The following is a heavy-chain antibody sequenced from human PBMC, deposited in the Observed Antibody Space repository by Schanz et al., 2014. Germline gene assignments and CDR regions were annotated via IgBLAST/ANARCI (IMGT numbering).Heavy chain of an antibody. J-gene: IGHJ4*02. Sequence: QVQLQESGPGLVKPSETLSLTCSVSGDSITGVSRYWGWIRQPPGKGLEWIASDCISATDYVNESFQSRVPFSIDRSKTRLSLKVPSVTAADTAVYFCARHRDEMATVSSPFDYWGQGILVTVSS. V-gene: IGHV4-39*01. CDR3: ARHRDEMATVSSPFDY. CDR2: DCISATD. D-gene: IGHD2-15*01. CDR1: GDSITGVSRY.